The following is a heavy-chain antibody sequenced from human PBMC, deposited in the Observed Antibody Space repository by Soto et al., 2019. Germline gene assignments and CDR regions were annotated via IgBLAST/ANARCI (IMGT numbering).Heavy chain of an antibody. CDR1: GFTFTSSA. CDR2: IVVGSGNT. Sequence: SVKVSCKASGFTFTSSAVQWVRQARGQRLEWIGWIVVGSGNTNYAQKFQERVTITRDMSTSTAYMELSSLRSEDTAVYYCAADYDILTGYCPIFDYWGQGTLVTVSS. D-gene: IGHD3-9*01. CDR3: AADYDILTGYCPIFDY. J-gene: IGHJ4*02. V-gene: IGHV1-58*01.